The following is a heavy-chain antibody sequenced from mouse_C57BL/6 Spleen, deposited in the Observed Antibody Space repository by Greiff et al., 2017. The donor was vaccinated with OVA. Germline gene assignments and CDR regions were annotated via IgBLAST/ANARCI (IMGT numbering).Heavy chain of an antibody. J-gene: IGHJ1*03. V-gene: IGHV7-3*01. CDR3: ARYNNYDYDLWYFDV. D-gene: IGHD2-4*01. CDR1: GFTFTDYY. CDR2: IRHKANGYTT. Sequence: DVKLVESGGGLVQPGGSLSLSCAASGFTFTDYYMSWVRQPPGKALEWLGFIRHKANGYTTEYSASVKGRFTISRDNSQSILYLQMNALRAEDSATYYCARYNNYDYDLWYFDVWGTGTTVTVSS.